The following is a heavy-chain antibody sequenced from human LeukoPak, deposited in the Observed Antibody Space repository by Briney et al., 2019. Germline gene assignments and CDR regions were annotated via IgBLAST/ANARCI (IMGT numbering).Heavy chain of an antibody. CDR2: INPSGGST. Sequence: GASVKVSCKASGYTFTSYYMHWVRQAPGQGLEWMGRINPSGGSTSYAQKFQGRVTMTRDTSTSTVYMELSSLRSEDTAVYYCARDVDDSSGYYEYYFDYWGQGTLVTVSS. D-gene: IGHD3-22*01. CDR1: GYTFTSYY. CDR3: ARDVDDSSGYYEYYFDY. V-gene: IGHV1-46*01. J-gene: IGHJ4*02.